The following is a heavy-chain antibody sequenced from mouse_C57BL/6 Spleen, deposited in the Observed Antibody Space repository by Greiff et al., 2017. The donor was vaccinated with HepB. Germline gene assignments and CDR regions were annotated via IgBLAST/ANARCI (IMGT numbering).Heavy chain of an antibody. Sequence: VQLQQSGPELVKPGASVKISCKASGYTFTDYYMNWVKQSHGKSLEWIRDINPNNGGTSYNQKFKGKATLTVDKSSSTAYMELRSLTSEDSAVYYCARDYAVGYWGQGTTLTVSS. D-gene: IGHD2-4*01. CDR3: ARDYAVGY. CDR1: GYTFTDYY. CDR2: INPNNGGT. J-gene: IGHJ2*01. V-gene: IGHV1-26*01.